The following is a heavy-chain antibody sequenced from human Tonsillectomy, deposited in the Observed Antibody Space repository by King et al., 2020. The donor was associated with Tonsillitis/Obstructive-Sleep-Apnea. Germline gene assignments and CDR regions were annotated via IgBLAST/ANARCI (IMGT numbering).Heavy chain of an antibody. J-gene: IGHJ3*02. Sequence: VQLVESGGGLVQPGGSLRLSCAASGFTFSSYSMNWVRQAPGEGLEGVSYISSRSSNIYYADSVKGRFTIPRDKAKNSLYLQMNSRGDEVTGVYYCEGDQGGGGIAVAVGRRVDGFDIWGQRTMVPV. D-gene: IGHD6-19*01. V-gene: IGHV3-48*02. CDR3: EGDQGGGGIAVAVGRRVDGFDI. CDR2: ISSRSSNI. CDR1: GFTFSSYS.